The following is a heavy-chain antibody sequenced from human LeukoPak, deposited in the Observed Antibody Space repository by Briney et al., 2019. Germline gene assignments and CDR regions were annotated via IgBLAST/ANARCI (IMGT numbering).Heavy chain of an antibody. CDR1: GGSISSGDYY. J-gene: IGHJ5*02. V-gene: IGHV4-30-4*08. Sequence: PSETLSLTCTVSGGSISSGDYYWSWIRQPPGTGLEWIGYIYYSGSTYYNPSLKSRVTISVDTSKNQFSLKLSSVTAADTAVYYCARAGDIVVVPAARAGNWFDPWGQGTLVTVSS. D-gene: IGHD2-2*01. CDR2: IYYSGST. CDR3: ARAGDIVVVPAARAGNWFDP.